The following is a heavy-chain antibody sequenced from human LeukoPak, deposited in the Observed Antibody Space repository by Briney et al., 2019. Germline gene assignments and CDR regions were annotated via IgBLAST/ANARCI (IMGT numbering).Heavy chain of an antibody. Sequence: GGSLRLSCAASGLTFSGYGTNWVRQAPGKGLEWVSYISSSSSTIYYADSVKGRFTISRDNAKNSLYLQMNSLRVEDTAVYYCARAMIGWELLALDYWGQGTLVTVSS. V-gene: IGHV3-48*01. CDR1: GLTFSGYG. D-gene: IGHD1-26*01. CDR3: ARAMIGWELLALDY. J-gene: IGHJ4*02. CDR2: ISSSSSTI.